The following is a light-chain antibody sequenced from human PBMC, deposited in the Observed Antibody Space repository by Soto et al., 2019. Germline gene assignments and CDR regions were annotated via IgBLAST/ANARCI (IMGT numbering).Light chain of an antibody. Sequence: QSVLTQPPSASGTPGQRVTISCSGTSSNIGSNNLNWYQQLPGTEPKLLIYNNNQRPSGVPDRFSGSKSGTSASLAISGLQSEDEADYYCSAWDDSLNGLYVFGTGTKLTVL. CDR3: SAWDDSLNGLYV. CDR1: SSNIGSNN. V-gene: IGLV1-44*01. J-gene: IGLJ1*01. CDR2: NNN.